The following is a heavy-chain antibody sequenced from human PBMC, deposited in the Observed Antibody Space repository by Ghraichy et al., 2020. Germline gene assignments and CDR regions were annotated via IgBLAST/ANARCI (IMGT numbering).Heavy chain of an antibody. CDR2: ISGDGVYR. J-gene: IGHJ3*02. D-gene: IGHD1-26*01. CDR1: GFPLSHYW. Sequence: GGSLRLSCAASGFPLSHYWMHWVRHSPGKGLVWVSRISGDGVYRNYANSVTGRFTIARDNAKNTVSLQLNSLRAEDTGVYYCAREGQWESTRQSDSLDIWGQGTMITVSS. CDR3: AREGQWESTRQSDSLDI. V-gene: IGHV3-74*01.